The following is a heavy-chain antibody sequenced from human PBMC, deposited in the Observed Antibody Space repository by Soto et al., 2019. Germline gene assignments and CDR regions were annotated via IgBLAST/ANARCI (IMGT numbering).Heavy chain of an antibody. D-gene: IGHD2-15*01. CDR2: INHSGRT. V-gene: IGHV4-34*01. J-gene: IGHJ6*02. CDR1: GGSFSGYY. Sequence: SETRSLTSAVYGGSFSGYYWRWIRQPPGKGLEWIGEINHSGRTNYNPSLKSRVTISVDTSKNQFSLKPSSVTAAATAVYYCARLDIRYCSGGSCYSYSYGLRTHYYYYYGMDVWGQGTTVTVS. CDR3: ARLDIRYCSGGSCYSYSYGLRTHYYYYYGMDV.